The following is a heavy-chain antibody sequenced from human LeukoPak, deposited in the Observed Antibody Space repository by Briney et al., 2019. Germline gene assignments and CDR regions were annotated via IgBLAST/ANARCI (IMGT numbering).Heavy chain of an antibody. V-gene: IGHV3-30*03. J-gene: IGHJ5*02. D-gene: IGHD3-9*01. CDR2: ISYDGSNK. CDR1: GFTFSSYS. CDR3: AREHNPLYDILTGYHRPLDP. Sequence: HPGGSLRLSCAASGFTFSSYSMNWVRQAPGKGLEWVAVISYDGSNKYYADSVKGRFTISRDNSKNTLYLQMNSLRAEDTAVYYCAREHNPLYDILTGYHRPLDPWGQGTLVTVSS.